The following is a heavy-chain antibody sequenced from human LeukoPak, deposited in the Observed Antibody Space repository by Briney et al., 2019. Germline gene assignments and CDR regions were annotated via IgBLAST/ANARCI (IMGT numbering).Heavy chain of an antibody. Sequence: GGSLRLSCSVSGITVSHYGMSWVRQAPGKGLEWVAGISDSGGGTKYADSVKGRFTISRDNSKNTLYLQMNSLRVEDTAVYYCAKDRDSPGFNWFDPWGQGTLVTVSS. CDR3: AKDRDSPGFNWFDP. V-gene: IGHV3-23*01. CDR1: GITVSHYG. CDR2: ISDSGGGT. D-gene: IGHD2-21*01. J-gene: IGHJ5*02.